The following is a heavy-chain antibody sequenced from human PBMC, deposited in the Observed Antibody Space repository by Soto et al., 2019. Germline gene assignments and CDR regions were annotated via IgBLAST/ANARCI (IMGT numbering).Heavy chain of an antibody. CDR3: ITDHRGY. D-gene: IGHD3-22*01. Sequence: GGSLRLSCAASGFKFSIYGMHWVRQAPGKGLEWVAEIWFDGSNKYYADSVKGRFTIPREDAKRTVYLQMDSLKTEDTAVYYCITDHRGYWGQGTLVTVSS. J-gene: IGHJ4*02. V-gene: IGHV3-33*01. CDR1: GFKFSIYG. CDR2: IWFDGSNK.